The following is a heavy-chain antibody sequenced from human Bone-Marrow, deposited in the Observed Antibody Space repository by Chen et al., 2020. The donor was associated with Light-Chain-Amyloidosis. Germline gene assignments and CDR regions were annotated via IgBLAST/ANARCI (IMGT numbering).Heavy chain of an antibody. D-gene: IGHD5-18*01. Sequence: QVQLVESGGGVVQPGRSLRLSCAASGFTFSSYAMHWVRQAPGKGLEWVAVISYDGSNKYYADSVKGRFTISRDNSKNTLYLQMNSLRAEDTAVYYCARRGYSYGLKYYYYYYGMDVWGQGTTVTVSS. CDR2: ISYDGSNK. CDR3: ARRGYSYGLKYYYYYYGMDV. V-gene: IGHV3-30*01. J-gene: IGHJ6*02. CDR1: GFTFSSYA.